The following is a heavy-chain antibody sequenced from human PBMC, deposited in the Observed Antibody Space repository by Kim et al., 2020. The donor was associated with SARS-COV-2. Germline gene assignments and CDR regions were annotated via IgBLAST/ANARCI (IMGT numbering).Heavy chain of an antibody. Sequence: GGSLRLSCAASGFTFSSYWMSWVRQAPGKGLEWVANIKQDGSEKYYVDSVKGRFTISRDNAKNSLYLQMNSLRAEDTAVYYCARSAGGGYSGGSDYWGQGPLVTVSS. CDR1: GFTFSSYW. J-gene: IGHJ4*02. CDR2: IKQDGSEK. V-gene: IGHV3-7*01. CDR3: ARSAGGGYSGGSDY. D-gene: IGHD2-15*01.